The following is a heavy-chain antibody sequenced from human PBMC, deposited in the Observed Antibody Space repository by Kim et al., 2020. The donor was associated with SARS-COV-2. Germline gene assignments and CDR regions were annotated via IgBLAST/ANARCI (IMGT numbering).Heavy chain of an antibody. V-gene: IGHV4-59*01. CDR2: IYYSGST. CDR3: ASAFSSGYYYFDY. J-gene: IGHJ4*02. D-gene: IGHD3-22*01. Sequence: SETLSLTCTVSGGSISSYYWSWIRQPPGKGLEWIGYIYYSGSTNYNPSLKSRVTISVDTSKNQFSLKLSSVTAADTAVYYCASAFSSGYYYFDYWGQGTLVTVSS. CDR1: GGSISSYY.